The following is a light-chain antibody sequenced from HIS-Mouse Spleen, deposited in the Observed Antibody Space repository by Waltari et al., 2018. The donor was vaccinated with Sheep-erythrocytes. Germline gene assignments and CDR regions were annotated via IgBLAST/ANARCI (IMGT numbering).Light chain of an antibody. J-gene: IGLJ3*02. Sequence: QSALTQTHSVSGSPGQSITIPCTGTSSDVWSYNLVPWYQQHPGKTPKLMIYEGSKRPSGVSNRFSGSKSGNTASLTISGLQAEDEADYYCCSYAGSSTPWVFGGGTKLTVL. CDR2: EGS. CDR3: CSYAGSSTPWV. CDR1: SSDVWSYNL. V-gene: IGLV2-23*01.